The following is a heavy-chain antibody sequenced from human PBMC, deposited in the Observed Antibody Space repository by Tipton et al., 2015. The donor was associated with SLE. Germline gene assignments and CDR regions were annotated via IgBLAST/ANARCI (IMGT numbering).Heavy chain of an antibody. V-gene: IGHV4-59*04. D-gene: IGHD3-3*01. CDR2: IYHSGST. J-gene: IGHJ4*02. Sequence: TLSLTCTVSGGSISSYYWSWIRQPPGKGLEWIGSIYHSGSTYYNPSLKSRVTISVDTSKNQFSLKLSSVTAADTAVYYCRVVSDVSFDYWGQGTLVTVSS. CDR3: RVVSDVSFDY. CDR1: GGSISSYY.